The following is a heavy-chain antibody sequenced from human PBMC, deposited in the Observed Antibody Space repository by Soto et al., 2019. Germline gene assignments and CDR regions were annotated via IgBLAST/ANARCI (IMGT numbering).Heavy chain of an antibody. CDR2: INLDGSEK. D-gene: IGHD5-18*01. CDR3: ARDGSTSWYSYDYHGMDV. V-gene: IGHV3-7*05. CDR1: GFTFRTYW. J-gene: IGHJ6*02. Sequence: EVQLVESGGGLVQPGGSLRLSCAASGFTFRTYWLSWVRQVPGKGLEWVANINLDGSEKNYVDSVKGRCTISRANARNSLYLQMSSLRAEDTALYYCARDGSTSWYSYDYHGMDVWGQGTTVTVSS.